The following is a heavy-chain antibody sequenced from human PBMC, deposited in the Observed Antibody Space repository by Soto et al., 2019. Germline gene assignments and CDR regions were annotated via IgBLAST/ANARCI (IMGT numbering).Heavy chain of an antibody. CDR3: ARGIVVVPAAINFAMDV. V-gene: IGHV4-59*08. D-gene: IGHD2-2*02. CDR1: GGSISSYY. CDR2: IYHSGST. Sequence: SETLSLTCTVSGGSISSYYWSWIRQPPGKGLEWIGYIYHSGSTNYNPSLKSRVTISVDTSKNQFSLKLSSVTAADTAVYYCARGIVVVPAAINFAMDVWGKGTTVTVSS. J-gene: IGHJ6*03.